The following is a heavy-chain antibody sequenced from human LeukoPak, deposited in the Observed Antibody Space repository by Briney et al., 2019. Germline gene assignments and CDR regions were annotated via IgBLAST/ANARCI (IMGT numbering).Heavy chain of an antibody. CDR2: IYTSGST. D-gene: IGHD2-2*01. J-gene: IGHJ6*03. CDR1: GGSISSSSYY. Sequence: SETLSLTCTVSGGSISSSSYYWSWIRQPAGKGLEWIGRIYTSGSTNYNPSLKSRVTISVDTSKNQFSLKLSSVTAADTAVYYCARSGADIVVVPAAMSYYYYYYMDVWGKGTTVTVSS. V-gene: IGHV4-61*02. CDR3: ARSGADIVVVPAAMSYYYYYYMDV.